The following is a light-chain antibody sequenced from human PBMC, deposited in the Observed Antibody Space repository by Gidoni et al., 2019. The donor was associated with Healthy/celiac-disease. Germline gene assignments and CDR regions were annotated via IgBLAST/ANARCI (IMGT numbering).Light chain of an antibody. V-gene: IGKV1-39*01. J-gene: IGKJ1*01. CDR1: QSISSY. CDR2: AAS. CDR3: QQSYSTPWT. Sequence: DIQMTQSPSSLSASVGDRVTITCRYLQSISSYLNWYQQKPGKAPKLLIYAASSLQSGVPSRFSGSGSGTDFTLTISSLQPEDFATYYCQQSYSTPWTFGQGTKVEIK.